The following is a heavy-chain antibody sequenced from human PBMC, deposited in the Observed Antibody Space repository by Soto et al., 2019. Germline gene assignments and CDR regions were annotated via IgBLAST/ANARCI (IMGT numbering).Heavy chain of an antibody. CDR3: ARQGGQYNWNDVRSDFDY. CDR2: IYYSGST. J-gene: IGHJ4*02. CDR1: GGSISSSSYY. V-gene: IGHV4-39*01. Sequence: SETLSLTCTVSGGSISSSSYYWGWIRQPPGKGLEWIGSIYYSGSTYYNPSLKGRVTIPVDTSNNQFSLKLSFVTAADTAVYYCARQGGQYNWNDVRSDFDYWGQGTLVTVSS. D-gene: IGHD1-1*01.